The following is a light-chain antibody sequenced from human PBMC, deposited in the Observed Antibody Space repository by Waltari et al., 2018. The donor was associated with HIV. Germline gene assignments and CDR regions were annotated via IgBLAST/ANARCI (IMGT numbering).Light chain of an antibody. J-gene: IGKJ1*01. CDR1: QNVRNH. Sequence: ETVLTQSPPTLSLSPGERATLSCRASQNVRNHLAWYQQKPGQSPRLLIYDTSNRATGIPARFSGSGSATDFTLTISSLEPEDFAVYYCQQRTNWPPTFGQGTKVEI. CDR3: QQRTNWPPT. V-gene: IGKV3-11*01. CDR2: DTS.